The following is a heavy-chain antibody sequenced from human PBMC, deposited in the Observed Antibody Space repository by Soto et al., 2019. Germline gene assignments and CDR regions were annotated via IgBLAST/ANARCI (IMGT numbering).Heavy chain of an antibody. D-gene: IGHD6-6*01. V-gene: IGHV4-31*03. Sequence: PSETLSLTCTVSGGSITSDDYYWTWIRHPPGKGLEWVGYIHYRERTYYNPSLVTRITISLDTSKNQFSLSLRSVTAADTAMYYCARGSFSSRSSLFDPGGQGTLVTVSS. CDR2: IHYRERT. CDR1: GGSITSDDYY. J-gene: IGHJ5*02. CDR3: ARGSFSSRSSLFDP.